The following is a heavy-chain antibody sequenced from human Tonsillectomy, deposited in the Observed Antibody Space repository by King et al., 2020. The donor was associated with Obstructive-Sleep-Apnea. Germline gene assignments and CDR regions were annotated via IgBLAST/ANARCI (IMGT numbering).Heavy chain of an antibody. Sequence: QLQESGPGLVKPSETLSLTCTVSGGSISMTSYYWCWIRQPPGKGLEWIWGIYYRGGTTYNPSLKSRVTISVDTSKNHFSLKLSSVTAADTAVYYCARQKRVVVDFDYWGQGTLVTVSS. CDR2: IYYRGGT. V-gene: IGHV4-39*01. J-gene: IGHJ4*02. CDR3: ARQKRVVVDFDY. CDR1: GGSISMTSYY. D-gene: IGHD3-22*01.